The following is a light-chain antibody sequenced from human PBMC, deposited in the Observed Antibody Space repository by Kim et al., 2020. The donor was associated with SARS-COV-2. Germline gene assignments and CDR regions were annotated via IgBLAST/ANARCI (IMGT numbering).Light chain of an antibody. CDR1: SSDVGGYNL. CDR3: CSYAGGSIYV. V-gene: IGLV2-23*02. J-gene: IGLJ1*01. Sequence: GQTITLSCAGTSSDVGGYNLVSWYQQPPGKAPKLIIYEINERPSGVSNRFSGSKSGNTASLAISGLQADDEADYYCCSYAGGSIYVFGTGTKVTVL. CDR2: EIN.